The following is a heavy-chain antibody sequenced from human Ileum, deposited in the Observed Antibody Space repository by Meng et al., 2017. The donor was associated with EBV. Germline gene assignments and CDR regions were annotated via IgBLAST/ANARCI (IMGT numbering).Heavy chain of an antibody. CDR3: ARIQYGDFVFDS. J-gene: IGHJ4*02. Sequence: QLTLQEPGPTQAKPTQNLTLTGTCYAFTLTSNGVGVGWTRQRPGKALEWHALIYCDDDKRYIPSLRSRLTITKDTSKNQVVLTMTNMDPVDTATYYCARIQYGDFVFDSWGQGTLVTVSS. D-gene: IGHD4-17*01. CDR2: IYCDDDK. V-gene: IGHV2-5*02. CDR1: AFTLTSNGVG.